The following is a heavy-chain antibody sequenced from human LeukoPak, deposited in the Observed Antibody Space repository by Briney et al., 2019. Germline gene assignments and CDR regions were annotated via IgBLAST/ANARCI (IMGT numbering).Heavy chain of an antibody. Sequence: PGGSLRLSCAASGFTFSSYWMHWVRQAPGKGLEWVSVIYTGGSTYYADSVKGRFTISRDTSKNTLHLQMNSLRAEDTAVYYCARGTSTVSAGYYWGQGTLVTVSS. CDR3: ARGTSTVSAGYY. CDR1: GFTFSSYW. J-gene: IGHJ4*02. D-gene: IGHD6-19*01. V-gene: IGHV3-53*01. CDR2: IYTGGST.